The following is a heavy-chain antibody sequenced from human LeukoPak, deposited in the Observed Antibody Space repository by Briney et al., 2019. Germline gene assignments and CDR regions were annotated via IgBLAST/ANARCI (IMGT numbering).Heavy chain of an antibody. Sequence: PGGSLRLSCAASGFTFSSYGMSWVRQAPGKGLEWVSAISGSGGSTYYADSVKGRFTISRDNSKNTLYLQMNSLRAEDTAVYYCARGYYYDTSGYGSIFDYWGQGTLVTVSS. CDR1: GFTFSSYG. CDR2: ISGSGGST. V-gene: IGHV3-23*01. J-gene: IGHJ4*02. D-gene: IGHD3-22*01. CDR3: ARGYYYDTSGYGSIFDY.